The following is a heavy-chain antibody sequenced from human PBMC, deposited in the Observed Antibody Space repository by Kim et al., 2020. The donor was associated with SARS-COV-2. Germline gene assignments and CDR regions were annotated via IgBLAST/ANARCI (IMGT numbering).Heavy chain of an antibody. J-gene: IGHJ4*02. CDR2: IKQDGSEK. CDR3: ARGDYVMWQRPHYFDY. CDR1: GFTFSSYW. D-gene: IGHD4-17*01. Sequence: GGSLRLSCAASGFTFSSYWMSWVRQAPGKGLEWVANIKQDGSEKYYVASVKGRFTISRDNAKNSLYLQMNSLRAEDTAVYYCARGDYVMWQRPHYFDYWGQGTLVTVSS. V-gene: IGHV3-7*01.